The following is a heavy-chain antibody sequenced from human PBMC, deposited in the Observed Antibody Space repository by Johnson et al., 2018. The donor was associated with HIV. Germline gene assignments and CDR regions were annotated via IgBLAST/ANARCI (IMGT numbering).Heavy chain of an antibody. V-gene: IGHV3-NL1*01. CDR2: ISSGGST. Sequence: QVQLVESGGGLVQPGGSLRLSCAASGFTFSSYGMHWVRQAPGQGLEWVSVISSGGSTYSADSVKGRFPISRSNSKNTRYLQMNSLRAEDTAFDYCAKAGPREYSSSLDAFDIWGQGSMVTVSS. D-gene: IGHD6-6*01. CDR1: GFTFSSYG. J-gene: IGHJ3*02. CDR3: AKAGPREYSSSLDAFDI.